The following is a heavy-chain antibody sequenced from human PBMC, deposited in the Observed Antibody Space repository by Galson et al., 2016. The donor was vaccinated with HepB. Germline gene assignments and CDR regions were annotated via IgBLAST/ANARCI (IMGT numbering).Heavy chain of an antibody. Sequence: YYNPSLKSRVSISVDTPNNQFSLKLNSVTAADTAVYFCARRGTNYIYDYWGQGTLVTVSS. J-gene: IGHJ4*02. CDR3: ARRGTNYIYDY. D-gene: IGHD4/OR15-4a*01. V-gene: IGHV4-39*01.